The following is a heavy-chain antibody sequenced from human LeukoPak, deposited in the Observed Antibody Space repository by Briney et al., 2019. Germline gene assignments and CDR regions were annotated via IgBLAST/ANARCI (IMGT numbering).Heavy chain of an antibody. CDR3: TTSGNPSLIDI. J-gene: IGHJ3*02. CDR1: GFTFSNAW. V-gene: IGHV3-15*07. Sequence: PGGSLRLSCAASGFTFSNAWMNWVRQAPGKGLEWVGRIKRKTDGGTTDYAAPVKGRFSISRDDSETTLYLQMNSLKTEDTAVYYCTTSGNPSLIDIWGQGTMVTVSS. D-gene: IGHD1-26*01. CDR2: IKRKTDGGTT.